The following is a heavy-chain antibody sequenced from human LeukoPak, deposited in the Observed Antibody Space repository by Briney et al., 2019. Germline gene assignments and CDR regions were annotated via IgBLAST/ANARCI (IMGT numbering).Heavy chain of an antibody. V-gene: IGHV3-30*18. Sequence: QPGGSLRLSCAASGFTFSSYGMHWVRQAPGKGLEWVAVISYDGSNKYYADSVKGRFTISRDNSKNTLYLQMNSLRAEDTAVYYCAKDLVGATAYXXXGTLVTVSS. D-gene: IGHD1-26*01. CDR3: AKDLVGATAY. CDR2: ISYDGSNK. J-gene: IGHJ4*02. CDR1: GFTFSSYG.